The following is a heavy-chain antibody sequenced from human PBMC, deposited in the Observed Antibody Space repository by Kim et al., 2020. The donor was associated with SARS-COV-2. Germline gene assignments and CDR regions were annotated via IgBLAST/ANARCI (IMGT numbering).Heavy chain of an antibody. CDR2: FDPEDGET. V-gene: IGHV1-24*01. CDR3: ATDFAWLRLGEFGY. D-gene: IGHD3-16*01. J-gene: IGHJ4*02. Sequence: ASVKVSCKVSGYTLTELSMHWVRQAPGKGLEWMGGFDPEDGETIYAQKFQGRVTMTEDTSTDTAYMELSSLRSEDTVVYYCATDFAWLRLGEFGYWGQGTLVTVSS. CDR1: GYTLTELS.